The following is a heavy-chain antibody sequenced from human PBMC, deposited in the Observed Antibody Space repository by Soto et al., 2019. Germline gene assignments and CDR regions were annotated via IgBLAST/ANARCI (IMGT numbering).Heavy chain of an antibody. Sequence: QVQLVESGGDLVKPGGSLRLSCAASGFTFSAYYMSWIRQAPGKGLECVSSITSSGSTTYYTDSVKGRFTISRDNAKNSLYLQMNSLRAEDAAVYYCARERYSYGPYYFDYWGQGTLVTGSS. V-gene: IGHV3-11*01. J-gene: IGHJ4*02. CDR3: ARERYSYGPYYFDY. CDR1: GFTFSAYY. D-gene: IGHD5-18*01. CDR2: ITSSGSTT.